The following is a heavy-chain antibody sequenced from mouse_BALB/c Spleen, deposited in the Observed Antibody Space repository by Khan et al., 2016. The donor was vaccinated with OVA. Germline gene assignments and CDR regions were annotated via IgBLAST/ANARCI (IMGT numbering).Heavy chain of an antibody. D-gene: IGHD3-3*01. Sequence: QVQLQQSGAELVRPGASVKLSCKTSGYIFTSYWIHWVKQRSGQGLEWIARIYPGTGNTYYNEKLKDKATLTADKSSSTAYMLLSRLRAVDTAVYFCAREEAVYYFDYWGQGTTLTVSS. CDR3: AREEAVYYFDY. V-gene: IGHV1S132*01. J-gene: IGHJ2*01. CDR2: IYPGTGNT. CDR1: GYIFTSYW.